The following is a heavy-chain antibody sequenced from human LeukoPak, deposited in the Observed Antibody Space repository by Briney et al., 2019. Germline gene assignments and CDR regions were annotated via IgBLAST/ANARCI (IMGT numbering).Heavy chain of an antibody. V-gene: IGHV4-59*12. Sequence: ASETLSLTCTVSGGSISSYYWSWIRQPPGKGLEWIGSIYYSGSPYYNPSLKSRVTISVDTSKNQFSLKLSSVTAADTAVYYCARANTAMVFMDVWGKGTTVTVSS. CDR2: IYYSGSP. D-gene: IGHD5-18*01. J-gene: IGHJ6*03. CDR1: GGSISSYY. CDR3: ARANTAMVFMDV.